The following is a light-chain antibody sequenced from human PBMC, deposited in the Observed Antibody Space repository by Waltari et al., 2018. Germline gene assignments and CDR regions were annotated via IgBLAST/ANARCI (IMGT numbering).Light chain of an antibody. CDR1: QSLLHAIGKNY. V-gene: IGKV2-28*01. J-gene: IGKJ2*01. CDR2: LGS. Sequence: EIVMTQSPLSLPVTPGEPASISCRSSQSLLHAIGKNYVDWYVLNPGQSPRLLISLGSNRASGVPDRFIGIGSDTDFTLRISRLEAEDFGVYYCMQALMTPNTFGQGTKLEI. CDR3: MQALMTPNT.